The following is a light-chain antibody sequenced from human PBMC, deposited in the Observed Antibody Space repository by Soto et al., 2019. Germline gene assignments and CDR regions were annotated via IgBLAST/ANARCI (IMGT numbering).Light chain of an antibody. V-gene: IGLV2-14*03. Sequence: QSALTQPASVSGSPGQSITISCTGTSSDAGGYNYVSWYQQHPGKDPKLMIYDVSNRPSGVSNRVSGSKSGNTASLTISGLQAEDEADYYCSSYTSSRSWVFVGGTKLTVL. J-gene: IGLJ3*02. CDR1: SSDAGGYNY. CDR3: SSYTSSRSWV. CDR2: DVS.